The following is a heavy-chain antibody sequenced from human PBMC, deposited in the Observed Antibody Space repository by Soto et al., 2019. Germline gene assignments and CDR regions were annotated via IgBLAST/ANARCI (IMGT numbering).Heavy chain of an antibody. Sequence: PGGSLRLSCAASGFTFSSYWMSWVRQAPGKGLEWVANIKQDGSEKYYVDSVKGRFTISRDNAKNSLYLQMNSLRAEDTAVYYCARDKVPAAINWFGPWGQGTLVTVSS. CDR3: ARDKVPAAINWFGP. V-gene: IGHV3-7*01. D-gene: IGHD2-2*02. J-gene: IGHJ5*02. CDR2: IKQDGSEK. CDR1: GFTFSSYW.